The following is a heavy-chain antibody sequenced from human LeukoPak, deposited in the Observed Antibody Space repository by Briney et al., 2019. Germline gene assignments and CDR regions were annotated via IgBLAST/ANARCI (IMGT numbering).Heavy chain of an antibody. D-gene: IGHD3-22*01. J-gene: IGHJ4*02. CDR1: GFTFSSYA. Sequence: GVSLRLSCEASGFTFSSYAMSWVGQAPGKGLEWVSGISTNGGSTSYADAVRGRLTISRDNPRNMPDMEMNSLRAADTALYYCSVMHRYYDGSGYWVQWGQGTLVTVSS. V-gene: IGHV3-23*01. CDR3: SVMHRYYDGSGYWVQ. CDR2: ISTNGGST.